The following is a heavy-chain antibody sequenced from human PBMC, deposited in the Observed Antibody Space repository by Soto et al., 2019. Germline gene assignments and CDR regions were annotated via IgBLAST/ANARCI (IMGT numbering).Heavy chain of an antibody. V-gene: IGHV4-39*01. J-gene: IGHJ4*02. D-gene: IGHD6-13*01. CDR2: IYYSGST. CDR1: GGSISSSSYY. Sequence: SETLSLTCTVSGGSISSSSYYWGWIRQPPGKGLEWIGSIYYSGSTYYNPSLKSRVTISVDTSKNQFSLKLSSVTAADTAVYYCARLVFFLIAAADPRPYYFDYWGQGTLVTVSS. CDR3: ARLVFFLIAAADPRPYYFDY.